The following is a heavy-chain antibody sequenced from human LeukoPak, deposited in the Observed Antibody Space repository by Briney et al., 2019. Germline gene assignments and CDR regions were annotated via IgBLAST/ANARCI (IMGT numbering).Heavy chain of an antibody. CDR1: GGSFSGYY. Sequence: SETLSLTCAVYGGSFSGYYWSWIRQPPGKGLEWIGEINHSGSTNYNPSLKSRVTISVDTSKNQFSLKLSSVTAADTAVYYCARDTAMAADAFDIWGQGTMVAVSS. CDR2: INHSGST. J-gene: IGHJ3*02. CDR3: ARDTAMAADAFDI. V-gene: IGHV4-34*01. D-gene: IGHD5-18*01.